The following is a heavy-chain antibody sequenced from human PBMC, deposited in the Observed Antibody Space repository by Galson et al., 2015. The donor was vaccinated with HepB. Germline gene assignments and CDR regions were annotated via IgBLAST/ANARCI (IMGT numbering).Heavy chain of an antibody. Sequence: SVKVSCKASGYTFTSYNIKWVRQATGRGLEYMGWMSPNSGKTGYAQKFQGRVTMTRDTSISTAYMELSSLRSEDTAVYYCARDYYGSGSSLNWFDPWGQGTLVTVSS. D-gene: IGHD3-10*01. CDR1: GYTFTSYN. CDR2: MSPNSGKT. CDR3: ARDYYGSGSSLNWFDP. J-gene: IGHJ5*02. V-gene: IGHV1-8*01.